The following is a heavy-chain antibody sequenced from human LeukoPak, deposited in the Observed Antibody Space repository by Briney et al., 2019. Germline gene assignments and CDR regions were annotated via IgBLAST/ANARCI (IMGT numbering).Heavy chain of an antibody. Sequence: PSETLSLTCTVSGYSISSGYYWGWIRQPPGKELEWIGRIYHSGSTYYNPSLKSRVTISVDTSKNQFSLKLSSVTAADTAVYYCARRYGSGSYYSSYFDYWGQGTLVTVSS. CDR1: GYSISSGYY. V-gene: IGHV4-38-2*02. J-gene: IGHJ4*02. CDR2: IYHSGST. D-gene: IGHD3-10*01. CDR3: ARRYGSGSYYSSYFDY.